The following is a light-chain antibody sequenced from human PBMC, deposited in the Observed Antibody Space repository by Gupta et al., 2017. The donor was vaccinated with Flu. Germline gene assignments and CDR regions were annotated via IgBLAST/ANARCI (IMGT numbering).Light chain of an antibody. CDR2: EVT. CDR1: SSDVGNYNL. V-gene: IGLV2-23*02. Sequence: QSALTQPASVSGSPGQSITIFCTGTSSDVGNYNLVSWYQQHPGKGPKLVIYEVTKRPSGISNHFSGSKSGNTASLTISGLQVEDEADYYCSSYAGSSTHVFGTGTKVTVL. CDR3: SSYAGSSTHV. J-gene: IGLJ1*01.